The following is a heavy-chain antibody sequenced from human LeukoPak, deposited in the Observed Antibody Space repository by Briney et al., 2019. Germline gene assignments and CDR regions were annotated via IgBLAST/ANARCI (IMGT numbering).Heavy chain of an antibody. D-gene: IGHD4-11*01. V-gene: IGHV3-33*06. Sequence: GGSLRLSCAASGFTFSHYGLHWVRQAPGNGLEWVAVIWSDGSNKYYADSVKGRFTISRDDSKKTLYLQMSSLRGEDTAVYYCAKDAQRGFDYSNSLEYWGQGTLVTVSS. CDR3: AKDAQRGFDYSNSLEY. CDR1: GFTFSHYG. J-gene: IGHJ4*02. CDR2: IWSDGSNK.